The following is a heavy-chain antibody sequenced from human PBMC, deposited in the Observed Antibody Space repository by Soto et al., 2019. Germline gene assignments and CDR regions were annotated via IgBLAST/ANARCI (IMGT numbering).Heavy chain of an antibody. J-gene: IGHJ4*02. CDR3: ARAAYSSSWRFYFDY. Sequence: QVQLQESGPGLVKPSGTLSLTCAVSGGSISSSNWWSWVRQPPGKGLEWIGEIYHSGSTNYNPSLQRRVTISVDKSNTQFPLKLSSVTAADTAVYYCARAAYSSSWRFYFDYWGQGTLVTVSS. CDR1: GGSISSSNW. V-gene: IGHV4-4*02. D-gene: IGHD6-13*01. CDR2: IYHSGST.